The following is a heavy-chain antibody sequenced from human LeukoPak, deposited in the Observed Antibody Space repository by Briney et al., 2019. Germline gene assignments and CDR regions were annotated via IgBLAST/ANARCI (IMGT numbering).Heavy chain of an antibody. D-gene: IGHD3-22*01. V-gene: IGHV3-23*01. CDR1: GFAFSDNY. Sequence: GGSLRLSCAASGFAFSDNYMSWVRQAPGKGLEWVSAISGSGGSTYYADSVKGRFTISRDNSKNTLYLQMNSLRAEDTAVYYCAKLADATNSSGYYYVHWGQGTLVTVSS. CDR3: AKLADATNSSGYYYVH. J-gene: IGHJ4*02. CDR2: ISGSGGST.